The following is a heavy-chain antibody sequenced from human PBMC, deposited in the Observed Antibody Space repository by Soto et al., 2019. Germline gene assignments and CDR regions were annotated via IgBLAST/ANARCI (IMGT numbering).Heavy chain of an antibody. Sequence: LSLTCTGSGGSISSYYWSWIRQPPGKGLEWIGYIYYSGSTNYNPSLKSRVTMSVDTSKNQFSLKLSSVTAADTAVYYCADFYDSSGYFLSWGQGTLATVS. CDR1: GGSISSYY. D-gene: IGHD3-22*01. CDR2: IYYSGST. CDR3: ADFYDSSGYFLS. J-gene: IGHJ5*02. V-gene: IGHV4-59*01.